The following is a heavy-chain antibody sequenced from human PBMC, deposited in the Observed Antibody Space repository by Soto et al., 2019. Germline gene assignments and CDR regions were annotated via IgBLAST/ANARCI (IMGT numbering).Heavy chain of an antibody. V-gene: IGHV3-30*18. D-gene: IGHD2-8*01. CDR2: ISYDGSNK. CDR3: AKDEIVLMKSAFDI. CDR1: GFTFSSYG. Sequence: QVQLVESGGGVVQPGRSLRLSCAASGFTFSSYGMHWVRQAPGKGLEWVAVISYDGSNKYYADSVKGRFTISRDNSKNTLYLQMNSLRAEDTAVYYCAKDEIVLMKSAFDIWGQGTMVTVSS. J-gene: IGHJ3*02.